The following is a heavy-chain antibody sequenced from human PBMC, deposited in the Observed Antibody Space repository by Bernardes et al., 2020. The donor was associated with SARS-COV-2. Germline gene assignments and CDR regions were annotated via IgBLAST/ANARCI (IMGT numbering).Heavy chain of an antibody. V-gene: IGHV7-4-1*02. D-gene: IGHD3-9*01. CDR3: ARERDDILTGYTYYYYYGMDV. CDR1: GYTFTSYA. Sequence: AGVKVSCKASGYTFTSYAMNWVRQAPGQGLEWMGWINTNTGNPTYAQGFTGRFVFSLDTSVSTAYLQISSLKAEDTAVYYCARERDDILTGYTYYYYYGMDVWGQGTTVTVSS. J-gene: IGHJ6*02. CDR2: INTNTGNP.